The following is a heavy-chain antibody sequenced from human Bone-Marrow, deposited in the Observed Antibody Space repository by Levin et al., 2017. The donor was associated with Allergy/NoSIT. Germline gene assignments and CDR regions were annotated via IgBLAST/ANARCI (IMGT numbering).Heavy chain of an antibody. V-gene: IGHV5-51*01. J-gene: IGHJ4*02. CDR3: ARLRPDDYDYWSGYYGTSLFDY. Sequence: GESLKISCKVSGYNFYTFWIGWVRQKPGKGLEWMGIIYPSDSDSRYNPSFQGHVTFSVDNATSTAYLRLNSLTTSDSAMYFCARLRPDDYDYWSGYYGTSLFDYWGQGTQVTVSS. D-gene: IGHD3-3*01. CDR1: GYNFYTFW. CDR2: IYPSDSDS.